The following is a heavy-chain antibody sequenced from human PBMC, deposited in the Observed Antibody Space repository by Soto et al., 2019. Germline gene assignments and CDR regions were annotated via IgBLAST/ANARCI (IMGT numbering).Heavy chain of an antibody. D-gene: IGHD2-21*01. Sequence: SETLSLTCAVYVGSFSGYYWSWIRQPPGKGLEWIGEINHSGSTNYNPSLKSRVTISVDTSKNQFSLKLSSVTAADTAVYYCARYRESNVEMATSYSDYWGQGTLVTVSS. CDR2: INHSGST. CDR3: ARYRESNVEMATSYSDY. V-gene: IGHV4-34*01. CDR1: VGSFSGYY. J-gene: IGHJ4*02.